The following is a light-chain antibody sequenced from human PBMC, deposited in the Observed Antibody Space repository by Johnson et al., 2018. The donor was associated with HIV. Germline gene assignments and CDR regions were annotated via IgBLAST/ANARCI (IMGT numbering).Light chain of an antibody. CDR3: GTCDSSLSFYV. CDR2: DNN. Sequence: QSVLTQPPSVSAAPGQKVTISCSGSSSNIGNNYVSWYQQLPGTAPKLLIYDNNKRPSGIPDRFSGSKSGTSATLGITGLPTGDEADYYCGTCDSSLSFYVFGTGTKVTVL. V-gene: IGLV1-51*01. CDR1: SSNIGNNY. J-gene: IGLJ1*01.